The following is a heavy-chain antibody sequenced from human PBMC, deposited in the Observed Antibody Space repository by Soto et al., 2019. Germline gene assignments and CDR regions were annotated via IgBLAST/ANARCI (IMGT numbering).Heavy chain of an antibody. D-gene: IGHD3-22*01. V-gene: IGHV3-7*01. CDR2: IKQDGSEK. J-gene: IGHJ4*02. CDR3: ARDPASYYYDSSGYPTPTFDY. CDR1: GFTVSSYW. Sequence: PGGSLRLSCAASGFTVSSYWMSRVRQAPGKGLEWVANIKQDGSEKYYVDSVKGRFTISRDNAKNSLYLQMNSLRAEDTAVYYCARDPASYYYDSSGYPTPTFDYWGQGTLVTVSS.